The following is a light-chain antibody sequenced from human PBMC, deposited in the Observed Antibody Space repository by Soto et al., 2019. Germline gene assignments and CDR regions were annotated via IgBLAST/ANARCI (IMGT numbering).Light chain of an antibody. V-gene: IGKV3-11*01. CDR3: QQRYNWPRT. CDR1: QSVGSS. J-gene: IGKJ1*01. CDR2: DAS. Sequence: VWAQYTATLSLFHGGRATLSCRASQSVGSSLGWYQQKPGLAPRLLIYDASNRATGIPARFSGSGSGTDFTLTISSLEPEDFAVYYCQQRYNWPRTFGQGTKVDI.